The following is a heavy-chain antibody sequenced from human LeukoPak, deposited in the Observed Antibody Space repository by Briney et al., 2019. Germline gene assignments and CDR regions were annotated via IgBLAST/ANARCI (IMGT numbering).Heavy chain of an antibody. J-gene: IGHJ3*02. V-gene: IGHV4-59*11. D-gene: IGHD4-17*01. Sequence: KPSETLSLTCAVSADSFSSHYWTWLRQPPGKGLEWIGYIAYIGSTNYNPSLKSRVTISIDTSKNQFSLKLSSVTAADTAVCYCARDLVTVTKGFDIWGQGTMVSVSS. CDR2: IAYIGST. CDR3: ARDLVTVTKGFDI. CDR1: ADSFSSHY.